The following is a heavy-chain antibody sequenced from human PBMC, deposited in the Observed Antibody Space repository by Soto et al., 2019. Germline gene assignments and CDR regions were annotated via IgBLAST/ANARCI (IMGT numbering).Heavy chain of an antibody. CDR1: GCTFSSYA. V-gene: IGHV3-30-3*01. J-gene: IGHJ4*02. Sequence: QVQLVESGGGVVQPGRSLRLSCAASGCTFSSYAIHWVRHATGKGLELVEVISYDGSNKYYADYVKGRFTISRDTSKNTLYLQMNSLRAEDTAVYYFTERRQSLQYAGTGLLVYWGQGIMVTVSS. CDR2: ISYDGSNK. CDR3: TERRQSLQYAGTGLLVY. D-gene: IGHD6-13*01.